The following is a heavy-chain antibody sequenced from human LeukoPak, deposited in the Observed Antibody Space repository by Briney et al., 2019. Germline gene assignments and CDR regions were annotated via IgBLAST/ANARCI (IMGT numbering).Heavy chain of an antibody. Sequence: GASVKVSCKASGYTFSGYYMHWVRQAPGQGLEWMGWINPNSGGTNYAQKFQGGVTMTRDTSISTAYMELSRLRSDDTAVYYCARAQKLPGEFDYWGQGTLVTVSS. D-gene: IGHD3-10*01. V-gene: IGHV1-2*02. CDR1: GYTFSGYY. J-gene: IGHJ4*02. CDR3: ARAQKLPGEFDY. CDR2: INPNSGGT.